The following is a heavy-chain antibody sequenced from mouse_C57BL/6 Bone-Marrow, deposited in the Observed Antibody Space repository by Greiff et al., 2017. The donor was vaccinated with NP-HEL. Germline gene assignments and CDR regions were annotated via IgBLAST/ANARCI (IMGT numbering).Heavy chain of an antibody. V-gene: IGHV1-76*01. Sequence: QVQLQQSGAELVRPGASVKLSCKASGYTFTDYYINWVKQRPGQGLEWIARIYPGSGNTYYNEKFKGKATLTAAKSSSTSYMQLSSLTSEDSAFYFCARPFTTVVDYYAMDDWGQGTSVTVAS. J-gene: IGHJ4*01. D-gene: IGHD1-1*01. CDR1: GYTFTDYY. CDR3: ARPFTTVVDYYAMDD. CDR2: IYPGSGNT.